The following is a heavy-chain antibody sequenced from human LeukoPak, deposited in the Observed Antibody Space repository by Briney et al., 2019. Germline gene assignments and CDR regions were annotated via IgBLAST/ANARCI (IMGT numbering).Heavy chain of an antibody. CDR2: IYYSGST. V-gene: IGHV4-59*08. J-gene: IGHJ4*02. Sequence: PSETLSLTCTASGGSISSYYWSWIRQPPGKGLEWIGYIYYSGSTNYNPSLKSRVTISVDTSKNQFSLKLSSVTAADTAVYYCARHSMITLDYWGQGTLVTVSS. CDR1: GGSISSYY. CDR3: ARHSMITLDY. D-gene: IGHD3-16*01.